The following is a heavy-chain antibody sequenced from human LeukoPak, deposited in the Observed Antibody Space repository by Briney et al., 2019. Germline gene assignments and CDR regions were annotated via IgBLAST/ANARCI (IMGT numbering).Heavy chain of an antibody. CDR2: ITRDSIYT. CDR1: GGSISSSN. Sequence: GTLSLTCVVSGGSISSSNWWSWVRQTPGKGLEWVSSITRDSIYTFYADSVKGRFTISRDDAKNSLSLQMNSLRAEDTAVYYCARDPYNGYHGDDYYYYMDVWGKGTTVTISS. V-gene: IGHV3-21*01. J-gene: IGHJ6*03. D-gene: IGHD1-14*01. CDR3: ARDPYNGYHGDDYYYYMDV.